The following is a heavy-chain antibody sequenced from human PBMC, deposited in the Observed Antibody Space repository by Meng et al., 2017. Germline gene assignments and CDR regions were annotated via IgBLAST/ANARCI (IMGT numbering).Heavy chain of an antibody. CDR1: GFTFSSYA. V-gene: IGHV3-30*15. Sequence: QGERVESGGGGVQPGRSLRLSCAASGFTFSSYAMHWVRQAPGKGLEWVAVISYDGSNKYYADSVKGRFTISRDNSKNTLYLQMGSLRAEDMAVYYCARIAAAGGDYWGQGMLVTVSS. D-gene: IGHD6-13*01. J-gene: IGHJ4*02. CDR2: ISYDGSNK. CDR3: ARIAAAGGDY.